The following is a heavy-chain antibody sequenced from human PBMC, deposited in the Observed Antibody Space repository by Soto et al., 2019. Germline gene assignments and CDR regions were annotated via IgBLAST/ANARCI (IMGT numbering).Heavy chain of an antibody. CDR2: FDPEDGET. CDR3: ATVVYDFWSGQRTNWFDP. CDR1: GYTLTELY. V-gene: IGHV1-24*01. D-gene: IGHD3-3*01. J-gene: IGHJ5*02. Sequence: ASVKVSCKVSGYTLTELYMHWVRQAPRKGLEWMGGFDPEDGETIYAQKFQGRVTMTENTSTDTAYMELSSLRSEDTAVYYCATVVYDFWSGQRTNWFDPWGQGTLVTVSS.